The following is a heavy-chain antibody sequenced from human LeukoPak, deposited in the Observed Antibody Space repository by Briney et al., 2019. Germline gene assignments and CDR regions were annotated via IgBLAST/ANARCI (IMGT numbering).Heavy chain of an antibody. D-gene: IGHD4-11*01. J-gene: IGHJ6*02. V-gene: IGHV1-8*01. CDR2: KNPNSGRT. Sequence: ASVKVSCKASGYTFTSYDINWVRQATGQGLEWMGWKNPNSGRTGLAQKSQGRLTMTMNTAISTAYMELSSLTSEDTAVYYCARGPVTTHGMDVWGQGTTVTVSS. CDR1: GYTFTSYD. CDR3: ARGPVTTHGMDV.